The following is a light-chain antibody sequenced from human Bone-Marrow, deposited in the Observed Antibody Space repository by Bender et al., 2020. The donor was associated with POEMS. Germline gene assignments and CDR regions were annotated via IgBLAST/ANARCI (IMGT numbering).Light chain of an antibody. CDR3: SGWDGSLSGWV. V-gene: IGLV1-36*01. CDR1: SSNIGNHG. Sequence: QPVVTQPPSLSEAPRQRVTISCSGSSSNIGNHGVNWYQQLPGEAPKLLIYYDDLLTPGVSDRFSASKSGTTASLAISKLRSEEAAIYCCSGWDGSLSGWVFGGGTKLTVL. J-gene: IGLJ3*02. CDR2: YDD.